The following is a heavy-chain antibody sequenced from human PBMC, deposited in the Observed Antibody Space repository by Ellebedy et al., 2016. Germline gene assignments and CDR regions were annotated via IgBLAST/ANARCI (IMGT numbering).Heavy chain of an antibody. D-gene: IGHD3-3*01. CDR1: GFSLRDYA. V-gene: IGHV3-23*01. J-gene: IGHJ3*02. CDR3: AKDADPDLYYTRYPMGTAFDI. Sequence: GESLKISCAASGFSLRDYAMSWVRQAPGKGLEWVSSLSGSGFSTNYADSVKGRFTMYRDNSKNTLYLETNSLRAEDTAMYYCAKDADPDLYYTRYPMGTAFDIWGQGTMVTVSS. CDR2: LSGSGFST.